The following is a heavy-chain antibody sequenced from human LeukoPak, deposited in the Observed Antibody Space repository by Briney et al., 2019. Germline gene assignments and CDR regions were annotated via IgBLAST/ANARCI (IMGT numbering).Heavy chain of an antibody. V-gene: IGHV4-34*01. Sequence: PSETLSLTCAVYSGSFSGYYWSWIRQPPGKGLEWIGEINHSGSTNYNPSLKSRVTISVDTSKNQFSLKLSSVTATDTAVYYCARRYCSNTSCSYFDYWGQGTLVTVSS. J-gene: IGHJ4*02. CDR1: SGSFSGYY. CDR3: ARRYCSNTSCSYFDY. CDR2: INHSGST. D-gene: IGHD2-2*01.